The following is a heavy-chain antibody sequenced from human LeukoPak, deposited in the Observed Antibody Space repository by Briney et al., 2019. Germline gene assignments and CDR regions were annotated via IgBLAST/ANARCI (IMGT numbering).Heavy chain of an antibody. Sequence: PGGSLRLSCAASGFTVSNSYMNWVRQAPGKGLEWVSSISSSSSYIYYADSVKGRFTISRDNAKNSLYLQMNSLRAEDTAVYYCARVYCSGGSCYSRGYYYGMDVWGQGTTVTVSS. D-gene: IGHD2-15*01. J-gene: IGHJ6*02. CDR1: GFTVSNSY. CDR2: ISSSSSYI. V-gene: IGHV3-21*01. CDR3: ARVYCSGGSCYSRGYYYGMDV.